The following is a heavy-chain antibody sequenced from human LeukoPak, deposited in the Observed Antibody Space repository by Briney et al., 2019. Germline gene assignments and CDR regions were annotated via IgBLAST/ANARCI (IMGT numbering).Heavy chain of an antibody. CDR2: IYHSGST. J-gene: IGHJ3*02. V-gene: IGHV4-30-2*01. D-gene: IGHD4-23*01. CDR1: GGSISSGGYY. CDR3: ASGTWIRWYADDAFDI. Sequence: SETLSLTCTVSGGSISSGGYYWSWIRQPPGKGLEWIGYIYHSGSTYYNPSLKSRVTISVDRSKNQFSLKLSSVTAADTAVYYCASGTWIRWYADDAFDIWGQGTMVTVSS.